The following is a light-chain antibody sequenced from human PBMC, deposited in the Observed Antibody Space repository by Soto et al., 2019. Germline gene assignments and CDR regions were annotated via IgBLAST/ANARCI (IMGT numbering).Light chain of an antibody. CDR3: SSYAGSYILGV. CDR1: SSDVGGYDF. J-gene: IGLJ3*02. CDR2: DVT. Sequence: QSALAQPLSVSGSPGQSVTLSCTGTSSDVGGYDFVSWYQQYPGKAPKLIIFDVTERTSGVPDRFSGSKSGNSASLTISGLQAEDEADYYCSSYAGSYILGVFGGGTKLTVL. V-gene: IGLV2-11*01.